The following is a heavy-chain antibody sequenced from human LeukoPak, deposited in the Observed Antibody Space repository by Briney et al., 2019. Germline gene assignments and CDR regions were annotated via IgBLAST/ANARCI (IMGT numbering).Heavy chain of an antibody. CDR2: INPNSGGT. Sequence: ASVKVSCKASGYTFTGYYMHWVRQAPGQGLEWMGWINPNSGGTNYAQKFQGRVTMTRDTSTSTVYMELSSLRSEDTAVYYCARDAAATPLYYWGQGTLVTVSS. J-gene: IGHJ4*02. CDR1: GYTFTGYY. V-gene: IGHV1-2*02. CDR3: ARDAAATPLYY. D-gene: IGHD6-25*01.